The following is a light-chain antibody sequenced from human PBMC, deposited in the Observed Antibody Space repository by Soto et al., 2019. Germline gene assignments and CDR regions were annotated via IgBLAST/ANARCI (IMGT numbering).Light chain of an antibody. V-gene: IGLV2-14*01. Sequence: QSALTQPASVSGSPRQSTIISCTGSTNDVGGYNFVSWYQQHPGKDPKLLIYEVTNRPSGISDRFSGSRSGNTASLTISGLQPEDEADYYCASYTSTNSLIFGGGTKLTVL. CDR3: ASYTSTNSLI. J-gene: IGLJ2*01. CDR2: EVT. CDR1: TNDVGGYNF.